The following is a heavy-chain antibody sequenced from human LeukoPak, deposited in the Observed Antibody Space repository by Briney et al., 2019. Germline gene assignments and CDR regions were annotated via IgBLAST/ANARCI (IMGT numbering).Heavy chain of an antibody. CDR1: GGSISSSSHS. J-gene: IGHJ5*02. CDR3: AQSLGSGNWIGNWFDP. CDR2: IYYTGRT. D-gene: IGHD1-1*01. Sequence: SETLSLTCTVSGGSISSSSHSWGWIRQPPGKVLEWTGTIYYTGRTYYNPSLESRLTISVDTSKNQFSLKLTSVTAADTAIYYCAQSLGSGNWIGNWFDPWGQGTLVTVSS. V-gene: IGHV4-39*01.